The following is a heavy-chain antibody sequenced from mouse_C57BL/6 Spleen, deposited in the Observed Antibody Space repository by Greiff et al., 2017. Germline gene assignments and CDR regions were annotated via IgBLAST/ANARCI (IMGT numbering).Heavy chain of an antibody. CDR2: IYPGSGNT. CDR3: ARGGVLLRWLDFDV. D-gene: IGHD1-1*02. V-gene: IGHV1-66*01. CDR1: GYSFTSYY. J-gene: IGHJ1*03. Sequence: QVQLQQPGPELVKPGASVKISCKASGYSFTSYYIHWVKQRPGQGLEWIGWIYPGSGNTKYNEKFKGKATLTADTSSSTAYMQLSSLTSEDSAVYYCARGGVLLRWLDFDVWGTGTTVTVSS.